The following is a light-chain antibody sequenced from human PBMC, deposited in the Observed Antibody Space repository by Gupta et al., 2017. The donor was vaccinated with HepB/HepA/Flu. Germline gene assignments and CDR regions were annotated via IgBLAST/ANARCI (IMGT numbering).Light chain of an antibody. Sequence: QSALTQPASVSGSPGQSITISCTGTNSDIGGYNCVSWYQQYPGKPPKLLICDDSNRPSGISNRFSGSKSGNTASLTISGLQAEDEADYYCASCTTSSTLVLFGGGTKLTVL. J-gene: IGLJ2*01. CDR3: ASCTTSSTLVL. CDR2: DDS. V-gene: IGLV2-14*03. CDR1: NSDIGGYNC.